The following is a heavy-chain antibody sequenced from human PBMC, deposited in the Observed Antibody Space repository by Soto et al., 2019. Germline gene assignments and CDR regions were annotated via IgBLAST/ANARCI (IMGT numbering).Heavy chain of an antibody. J-gene: IGHJ4*02. D-gene: IGHD6-19*01. V-gene: IGHV5-51*01. CDR1: GYRFTSYW. CDR3: ARRGLADRSGFFDY. CDR2: IYSSNSNS. Sequence: GESLKISCKGSGYRFTSYWIGWVRQMPGRGLEWMGIIYSSNSNSRYSPSLQGHVTMSADKSTSTAYLQWTSLKASDTAMYYCARRGLADRSGFFDYWGQGTLVTVSS.